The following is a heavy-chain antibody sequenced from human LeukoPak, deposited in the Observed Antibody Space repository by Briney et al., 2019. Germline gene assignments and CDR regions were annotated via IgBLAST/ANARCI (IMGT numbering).Heavy chain of an antibody. D-gene: IGHD6-19*01. CDR1: EFTFSNYA. Sequence: GGSLRLSCAASEFTFSNYAMNWVRQAPGKGLEWVSGVSRSGSSTKYADNVKGRFIISGDNPKNTLYLQMNSLRAEDTAVYYCARSSSGWYSFDYWGQGTLVTVSS. V-gene: IGHV3-23*01. J-gene: IGHJ4*02. CDR2: VSRSGSST. CDR3: ARSSSGWYSFDY.